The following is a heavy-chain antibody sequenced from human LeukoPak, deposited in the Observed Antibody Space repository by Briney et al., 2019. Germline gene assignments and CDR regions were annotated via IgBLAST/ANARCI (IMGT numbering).Heavy chain of an antibody. CDR3: AKILDHSAYNFQGY. CDR2: INSDGSIT. J-gene: IGHJ4*02. D-gene: IGHD5-12*01. V-gene: IGHV3-74*01. Sequence: GGSLRLSCAASGFTFSSYWMHWVRQAPGKGLVWVSRINSDGSITTYADSVRGRFTISRDNAKSTLYLQMNSLRDEDTAVYYCAKILDHSAYNFQGYWGQGTLVTVSS. CDR1: GFTFSSYW.